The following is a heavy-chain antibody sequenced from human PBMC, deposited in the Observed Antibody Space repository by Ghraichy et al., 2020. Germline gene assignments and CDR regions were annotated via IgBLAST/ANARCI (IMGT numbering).Heavy chain of an antibody. CDR1: GGSISSYY. CDR3: ARGDRAVTRPPPRFYGMDV. D-gene: IGHD4-17*01. V-gene: IGHV4-59*01. Sequence: SQTLSLTCTVSGGSISSYYWSWIRQPPGKGLEWIGYIYYSGSTNYNPSLKSRVTISVDTSKNQFSLKLSSVTAADTAVYYCARGDRAVTRPPPRFYGMDVWGQGTTVTVSS. J-gene: IGHJ6*02. CDR2: IYYSGST.